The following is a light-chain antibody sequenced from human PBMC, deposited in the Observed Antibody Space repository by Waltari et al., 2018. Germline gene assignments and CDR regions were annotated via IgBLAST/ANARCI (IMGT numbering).Light chain of an antibody. V-gene: IGLV2-23*02. Sequence: QSALTQPASVSGSPAESITNSCTGTSSDVGEYKGVPGYQQHPGKAPKPMIYAVSKRPSGVSDRFSGSESGDMASLTISGLQPEDEAEYFCSSYAGSSKGVFGGGTKVTVL. CDR1: SSDVGEYKG. J-gene: IGLJ2*01. CDR3: SSYAGSSKGV. CDR2: AVS.